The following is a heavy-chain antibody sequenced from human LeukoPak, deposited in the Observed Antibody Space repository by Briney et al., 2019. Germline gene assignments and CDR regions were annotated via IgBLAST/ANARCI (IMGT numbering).Heavy chain of an antibody. CDR2: IIPIFGTA. Sequence: SVKVSCKASGGTFSSYAISWVRHAPGQGLEWMGGIIPIFGTANYAQKFQGKVTITTDESTSTAYMELSSLRSEDTAVYYCGMGGRYCSGGSCYSSNFDYWGQGTLVTVSS. CDR1: GGTFSSYA. D-gene: IGHD2-15*01. CDR3: GMGGRYCSGGSCYSSNFDY. J-gene: IGHJ4*02. V-gene: IGHV1-69*05.